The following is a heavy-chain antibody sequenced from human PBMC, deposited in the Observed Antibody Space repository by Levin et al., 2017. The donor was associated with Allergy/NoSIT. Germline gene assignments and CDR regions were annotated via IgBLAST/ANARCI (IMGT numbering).Heavy chain of an antibody. V-gene: IGHV1-69*02. CDR1: GGTFNTYS. CDR2: IIPILGKT. Sequence: SVKVSCKASGGTFNTYSISWVRQAPGKRLEWMGRIIPILGKTDSAPKFQDRVTFTADKSANTAYMEISRLTSDDTTVYYCARGVQLWYHFDYWGQGTLITVSS. D-gene: IGHD5-24*01. CDR3: ARGVQLWYHFDY. J-gene: IGHJ4*02.